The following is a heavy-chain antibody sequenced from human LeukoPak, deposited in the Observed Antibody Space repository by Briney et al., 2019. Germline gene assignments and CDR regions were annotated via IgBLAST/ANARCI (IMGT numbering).Heavy chain of an antibody. V-gene: IGHV3-30*02. CDR3: ATPIVVVTAIDY. CDR1: GFTFSSYG. D-gene: IGHD2-21*02. CDR2: IRYDGSNK. Sequence: PGGSLRLSCAASGFTFSSYGMHWVRQAPGKGLEWVAFIRYDGSNKYYADSVKGRFTISRDNSKNTLYLQMNSLRAEDTAVYYCATPIVVVTAIDYWGQGTLVTVSS. J-gene: IGHJ4*02.